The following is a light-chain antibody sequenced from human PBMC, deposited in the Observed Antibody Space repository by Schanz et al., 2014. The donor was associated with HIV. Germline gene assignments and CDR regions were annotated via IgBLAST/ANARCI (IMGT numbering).Light chain of an antibody. J-gene: IGLJ3*02. CDR3: ATWDDALKAWV. Sequence: QSVLTQPPSASGTPGQRVPISCSASSSSIKINTVNWYQQLPGTAPKLLIYNSYHRPSGVPDRFSGSTSDTSASLAISGLQSEDESDFFCATWDDALKAWVFGGGTKVTVL. V-gene: IGLV1-44*01. CDR1: SSSIKINT. CDR2: NSY.